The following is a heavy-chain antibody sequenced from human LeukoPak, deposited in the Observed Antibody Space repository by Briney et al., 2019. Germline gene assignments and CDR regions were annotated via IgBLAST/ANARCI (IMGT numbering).Heavy chain of an antibody. CDR3: AREGLSPWFDP. Sequence: ASVKVSCKASGYTFTSYGISWVRQAPGQGLEWMGWVSAYNGNTNYAQKLQGRVTMTTDTSTSTAYRELRSLRSDDTAVYYCAREGLSPWFDPWGQGTLVTVSS. CDR2: VSAYNGNT. J-gene: IGHJ5*02. CDR1: GYTFTSYG. V-gene: IGHV1-18*01.